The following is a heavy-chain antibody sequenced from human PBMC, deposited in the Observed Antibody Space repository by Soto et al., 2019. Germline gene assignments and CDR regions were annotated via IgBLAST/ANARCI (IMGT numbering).Heavy chain of an antibody. D-gene: IGHD3-16*02. CDR2: INAGNGNT. J-gene: IGHJ5*02. Sequence: QVQLVQSGAEEKKPGASVKVSCKASGYTFTSYAMHWVRQAPGQRLEWMGWINAGNGNTKYSQKFQGRVTITRDTSASKAYMELSSLRTEDTAVYYLARADGGSFVGPWGQGTLVTVSS. CDR3: ARADGGSFVGP. V-gene: IGHV1-3*05. CDR1: GYTFTSYA.